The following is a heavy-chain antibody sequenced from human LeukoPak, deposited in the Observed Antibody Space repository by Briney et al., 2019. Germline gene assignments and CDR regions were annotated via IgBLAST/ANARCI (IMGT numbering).Heavy chain of an antibody. CDR3: ASHRYSGSYSDY. D-gene: IGHD1-26*01. J-gene: IGHJ4*02. CDR2: IYHSGST. V-gene: IGHV4-38-2*02. CDR1: GYSISSGYY. Sequence: SETPSLTCTVSGYSISSGYYWGWIRQPPGKGLEWIGSIYHSGSTYYNPSLKSRVTISVDTSKNQFSLKLSSVTAADTAVYYCASHRYSGSYSDYWGQGTLVTVSS.